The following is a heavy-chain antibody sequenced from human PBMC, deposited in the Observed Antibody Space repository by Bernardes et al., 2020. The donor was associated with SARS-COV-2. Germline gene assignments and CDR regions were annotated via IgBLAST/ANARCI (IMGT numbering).Heavy chain of an antibody. Sequence: GGSLRLSCAASGFTFDDYAMHWVRQAPGKGLEWVSGISWNSGSIGYADSVKGRFTISRDNAKNSLYLQMNSLRAEDTALYYCASQLDAFDIWGQGTMVTVSS. V-gene: IGHV3-9*01. CDR3: ASQLDAFDI. J-gene: IGHJ3*02. CDR2: ISWNSGSI. D-gene: IGHD2-2*01. CDR1: GFTFDDYA.